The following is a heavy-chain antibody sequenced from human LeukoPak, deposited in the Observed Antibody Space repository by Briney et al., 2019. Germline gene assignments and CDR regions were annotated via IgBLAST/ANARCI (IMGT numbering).Heavy chain of an antibody. J-gene: IGHJ5*02. CDR1: GYTFTGYY. CDR3: AGSSHQRNWFDP. CDR2: VHSSGGVI. V-gene: IGHV1-46*01. Sequence: ASVKVSCKASGYTFTGYYIHWVRQAPGQGLEWMGIVHSSGGVIKYAQEFQDRLTVTRDTSTSTIYMELSSLRSEDTAVYYCAGSSHQRNWFDPWGQGTLVIVSS. D-gene: IGHD1-26*01.